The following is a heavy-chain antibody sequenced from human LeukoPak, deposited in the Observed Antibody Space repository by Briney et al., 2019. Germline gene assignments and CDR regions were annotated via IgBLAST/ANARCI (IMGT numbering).Heavy chain of an antibody. CDR3: ARRLARNSSSWYRVAFDY. CDR1: GGSFSGHY. D-gene: IGHD6-13*01. Sequence: SETLSLTCAVSGGSFSGHYWSWIRQPPGKGLEWIGQIHYRGSTSYNPSLRSRVTISLDTSKSQLSLKLSSVTAADTAVYYCARRLARNSSSWYRVAFDYWGQGTLVTVSS. J-gene: IGHJ4*02. V-gene: IGHV4-34*01. CDR2: IHYRGST.